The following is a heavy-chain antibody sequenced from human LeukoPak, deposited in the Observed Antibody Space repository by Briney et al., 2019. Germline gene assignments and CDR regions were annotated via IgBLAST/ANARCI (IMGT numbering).Heavy chain of an antibody. CDR3: ARRVIAATLDY. V-gene: IGHV4-30-4*01. J-gene: IGHJ4*02. CDR1: GGSISSGDYY. CDR2: IYYSGST. Sequence: NASETLSLTCTVSGGSISSGDYYWSWIRQPPGKGLEWIGYIYYSGSTYYNPSLKSRVTISVDTSKNQFSLKLTSVTAADTAMYYCARRVIAATLDYWGQGTLVTVSS. D-gene: IGHD2/OR15-2a*01.